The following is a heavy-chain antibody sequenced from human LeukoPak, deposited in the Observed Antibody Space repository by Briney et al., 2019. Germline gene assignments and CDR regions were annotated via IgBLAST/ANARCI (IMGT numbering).Heavy chain of an antibody. Sequence: ASVKVSCKASGYTFTGYYMHWVRQAPGQGLEWMGWINPNSGGTNYAQKFQGGVTMTRDTSISTAYMELSRLRSDDTAVYYCARICTSCYRATNWFDPWGQGTLVTVSS. V-gene: IGHV1-2*02. CDR1: GYTFTGYY. D-gene: IGHD2-2*02. CDR2: INPNSGGT. CDR3: ARICTSCYRATNWFDP. J-gene: IGHJ5*02.